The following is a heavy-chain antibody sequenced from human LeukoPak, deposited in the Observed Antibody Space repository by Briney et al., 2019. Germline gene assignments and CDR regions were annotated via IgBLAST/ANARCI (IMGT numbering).Heavy chain of an antibody. Sequence: SGGSLRLSCAASGFTFSSYAMSWVRQAPGKGLEWVPGISGSGDGTYYADSVKGRFTISRDNSKNTLYLQMNSLRVEDTAVYYCAKDASSSWYINAFDIWGQGTMVTVSS. CDR1: GFTFSSYA. J-gene: IGHJ3*02. CDR3: AKDASSSWYINAFDI. V-gene: IGHV3-23*01. CDR2: ISGSGDGT. D-gene: IGHD6-13*01.